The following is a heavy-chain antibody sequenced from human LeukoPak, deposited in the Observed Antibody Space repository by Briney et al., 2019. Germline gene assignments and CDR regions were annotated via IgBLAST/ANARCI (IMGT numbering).Heavy chain of an antibody. D-gene: IGHD1/OR15-1a*01. CDR1: GFSLSSYE. J-gene: IGHJ5*02. Sequence: AGGSLRLSCAASGFSLSSYEMNWVRQAPGKGLEWVSYISTSGSTMYYADSVKGRFTISRDNAKNLVYLQMNSLRADDTAVYYCARDRGVTGTLWFDPWGQGTLVTVSS. CDR3: ARDRGVTGTLWFDP. V-gene: IGHV3-48*03. CDR2: ISTSGSTM.